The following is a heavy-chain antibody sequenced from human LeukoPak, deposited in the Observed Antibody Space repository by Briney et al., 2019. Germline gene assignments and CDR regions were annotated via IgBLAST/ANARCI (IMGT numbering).Heavy chain of an antibody. Sequence: PGGSLRLPCAASGFTFSSYAMHWVRQAPGKGLEWVAVISYDGSNKYYADSVKGRFTISRDNSKNTLYLQMNGLRAEDTAVYYCARDRGGSYFDYWGQGTLVTVSS. CDR1: GFTFSSYA. CDR2: ISYDGSNK. CDR3: ARDRGGSYFDY. D-gene: IGHD1-26*01. J-gene: IGHJ4*02. V-gene: IGHV3-30-3*01.